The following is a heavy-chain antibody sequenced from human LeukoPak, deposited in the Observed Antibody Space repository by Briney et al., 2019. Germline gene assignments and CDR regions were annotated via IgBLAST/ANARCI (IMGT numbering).Heavy chain of an antibody. CDR2: ISSSGSTI. CDR1: GFTFSSYE. D-gene: IGHD3-22*01. Sequence: PGGSLRLSCAASGFTFSSYEMNWVRQAPGKGLEWVSYISSSGSTIYYADSVKGRFTISRDNAKNSLYLQMNSLRAEDTAVYYCAKTYYYDSSGYYYYWGQGTLVTVSS. J-gene: IGHJ4*02. V-gene: IGHV3-48*03. CDR3: AKTYYYDSSGYYYY.